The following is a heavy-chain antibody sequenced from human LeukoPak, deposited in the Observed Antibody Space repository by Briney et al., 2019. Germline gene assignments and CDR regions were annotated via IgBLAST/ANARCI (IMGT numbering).Heavy chain of an antibody. J-gene: IGHJ4*02. CDR3: ARALRYFDYYDY. CDR1: GFTFSSYA. Sequence: PGGSLRLSRAASGFTFSSYAMHWVRQAPGKGLEYVSAISSNGGSTYYANSVKGRFTISRDNSKNTLYLQMGSLRAEDMAVYYCARALRYFDYYDYWGQGTLVTVSS. CDR2: ISSNGGST. D-gene: IGHD3-9*01. V-gene: IGHV3-64*01.